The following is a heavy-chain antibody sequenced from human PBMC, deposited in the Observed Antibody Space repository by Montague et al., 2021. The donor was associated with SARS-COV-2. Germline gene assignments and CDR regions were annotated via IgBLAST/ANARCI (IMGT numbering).Heavy chain of an antibody. CDR3: ARHYSATLPAVY. Sequence: SETLSLTCTVSGGSISSFYWSWFRQPPGKGLEWIGYISGSGSTNYNPSLTSRVIMSVDTSKNQFSLKVNSVTAADTAVYYCARHYSATLPAVYWGQGTLVTVSS. D-gene: IGHD2-15*01. V-gene: IGHV4-59*08. CDR2: ISGSGST. J-gene: IGHJ4*02. CDR1: GGSISSFY.